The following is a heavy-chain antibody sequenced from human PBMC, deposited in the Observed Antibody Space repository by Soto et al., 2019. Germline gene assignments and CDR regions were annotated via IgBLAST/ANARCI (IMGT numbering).Heavy chain of an antibody. Sequence: GESLEISCKGSGNSFSSYWIGWVRQMPGQGPEWMGIIYPGDSDTRYSPSFQGQVTISADKSISTAYLQWSSLKASDTAMYYCARYCSGGSCYRPSYQFDYQGQRSLVTVSS. J-gene: IGHJ4*02. D-gene: IGHD2-15*01. CDR3: ARYCSGGSCYRPSYQFDY. V-gene: IGHV5-51*01. CDR1: GNSFSSYW. CDR2: IYPGDSDT.